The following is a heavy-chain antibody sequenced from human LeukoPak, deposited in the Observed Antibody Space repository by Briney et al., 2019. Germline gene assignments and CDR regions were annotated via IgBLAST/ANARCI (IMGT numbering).Heavy chain of an antibody. Sequence: GGSLRLSCAASGFTFSSYAMSWVRQAPGKGLEWVANIKQDGSEKYYVDSVKGRFTISRDNAKNSLYLQMNSLRAEDTAVYYCARGRIAEKFDYWGQGTLVTVSS. V-gene: IGHV3-7*01. CDR3: ARGRIAEKFDY. D-gene: IGHD6-13*01. J-gene: IGHJ4*02. CDR1: GFTFSSYA. CDR2: IKQDGSEK.